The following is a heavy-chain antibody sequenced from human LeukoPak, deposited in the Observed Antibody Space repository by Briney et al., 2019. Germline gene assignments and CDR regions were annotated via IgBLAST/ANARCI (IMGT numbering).Heavy chain of an antibody. CDR2: ISAYNGNT. V-gene: IGHV1-18*01. D-gene: IGHD3-22*01. CDR3: ARDRPTIVVVPSFDY. J-gene: IGHJ4*02. CDR1: GYTFTSYG. Sequence: ASVKVSCKASGYTFTSYGISWVRQAPGQGLEWMGWISAYNGNTNYAQKLQGRVTMTTDTSTSTAYMELRSLRSDDTAVYYCARDRPTIVVVPSFDYWGQGTLVTVSS.